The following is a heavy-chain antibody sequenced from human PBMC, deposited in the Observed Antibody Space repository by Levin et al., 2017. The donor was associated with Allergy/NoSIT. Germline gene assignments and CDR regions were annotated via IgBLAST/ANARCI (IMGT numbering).Heavy chain of an antibody. D-gene: IGHD6-13*01. V-gene: IGHV4-34*01. CDR1: GGSFSGYY. CDR2: INHSGST. J-gene: IGHJ4*02. CDR3: ARGSRYSSSCYRY. Sequence: SCAVYGGSFSGYYWSWIRQPPGKGLEWIGEINHSGSTNYNPSLKSRGTITVDTSKNQFSLKLSSVTAADTAVYYCARGSRYSSSCYRYWGQGTLVTVSS.